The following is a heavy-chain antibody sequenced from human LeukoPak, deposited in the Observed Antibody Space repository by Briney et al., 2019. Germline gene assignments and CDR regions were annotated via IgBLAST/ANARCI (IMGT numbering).Heavy chain of an antibody. CDR2: IYSGGST. J-gene: IGHJ4*02. CDR1: GFTVSSNY. D-gene: IGHD6-19*01. Sequence: GGSLRLSCAASGFTVSSNYMSWVRQAPGKGLEWVSVIYSGGSTYYADSVKGRFTISRDNAQNSLYLQMNSLRAEDTAVYYCARLNGIALAGTWTSESDSWGQGTLVTVSS. CDR3: ARLNGIALAGTWTSESDS. V-gene: IGHV3-53*01.